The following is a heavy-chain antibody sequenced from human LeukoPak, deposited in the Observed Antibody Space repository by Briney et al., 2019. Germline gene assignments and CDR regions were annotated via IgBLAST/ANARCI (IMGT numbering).Heavy chain of an antibody. V-gene: IGHV3-66*01. CDR2: IYSGGTT. CDR1: GFNLSDYW. D-gene: IGHD1-1*01. CDR3: AREERWDYYGMDV. Sequence: GGSLRLSCRASGFNLSDYWMHWVRQAPGKGLEWVSMIYSGGTTYYADSVKGRFTISRDTSKNTLHLQMNSLRAEDTAVYYCAREERWDYYGMDVWGQGTTVTVSS. J-gene: IGHJ6*02.